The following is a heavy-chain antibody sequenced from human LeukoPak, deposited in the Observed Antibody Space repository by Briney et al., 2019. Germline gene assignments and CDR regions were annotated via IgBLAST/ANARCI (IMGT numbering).Heavy chain of an antibody. CDR1: GFTFYNYA. J-gene: IGHJ4*02. CDR2: ISGSGSST. Sequence: GGALRLSCAATGFTFYNYAMSWVRQGPGKGLDWVSSISGSGSSTHYADSVKGRLTISRDNSKHTLYLQMNSLRAEDTAVYYCAKDIRGYDMDVDCWGQGTLVTVSS. CDR3: AKDIRGYDMDVDC. V-gene: IGHV3-23*01. D-gene: IGHD5-12*01.